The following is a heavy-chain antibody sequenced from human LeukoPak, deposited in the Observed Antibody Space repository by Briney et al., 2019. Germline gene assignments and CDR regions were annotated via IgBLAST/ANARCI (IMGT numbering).Heavy chain of an antibody. CDR1: GGSINNYY. CDR3: ARLLHPRSGRWWFDP. J-gene: IGHJ5*02. Sequence: SETLSLTCTVSGGSINNYYWSWIRQPPGKGLEWIGYIYDSGNTNYNPSLKSRVTISVDTSKNQFSLKLSSVTATDTAVYYCARLLHPRSGRWWFDPWGQGTLVTVSS. V-gene: IGHV4-59*08. D-gene: IGHD6-19*01. CDR2: IYDSGNT.